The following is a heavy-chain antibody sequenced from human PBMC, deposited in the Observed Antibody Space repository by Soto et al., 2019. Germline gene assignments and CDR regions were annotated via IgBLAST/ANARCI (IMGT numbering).Heavy chain of an antibody. CDR1: GFTFNKYA. Sequence: EVQLVESGGGLVQPGGSLRLSCSASGFTFNKYAMNWVRQAPGTGLEYVSGISDTGGSTFNADSVRGRFSISRDNSRETLFLQMSGLRAEDTAVYYCVKGSRGEYLYYYNGVDAWGQGTTVTGSS. D-gene: IGHD3-16*01. J-gene: IGHJ6*02. CDR2: ISDTGGST. CDR3: VKGSRGEYLYYYNGVDA. V-gene: IGHV3-64D*06.